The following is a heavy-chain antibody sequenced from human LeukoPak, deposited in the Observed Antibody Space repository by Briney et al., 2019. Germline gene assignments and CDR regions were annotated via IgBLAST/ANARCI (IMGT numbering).Heavy chain of an antibody. Sequence: GGSLRLSCAASGFTFSNYGMYWVRQAPGKGLEWVAFIRCDGSDKYYADSVKGRFTISRDNSKNTLYLQMDSLRPEDTAVYYCAKGQLGIQSSKWFDPWGQGTLVTVSS. CDR3: AKGQLGIQSSKWFDP. D-gene: IGHD7-27*01. CDR1: GFTFSNYG. J-gene: IGHJ5*02. CDR2: IRCDGSDK. V-gene: IGHV3-30*02.